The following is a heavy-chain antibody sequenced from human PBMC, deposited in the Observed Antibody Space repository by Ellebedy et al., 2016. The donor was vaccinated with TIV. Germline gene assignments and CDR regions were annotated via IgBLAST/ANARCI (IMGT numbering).Heavy chain of an antibody. J-gene: IGHJ3*02. D-gene: IGHD2-21*02. Sequence: MPSETLSLTCTVSGGSISSSSYYWGWIRQPPGKGLEWIGSIYYSGSTYYNPSLKSRVTISVDTSKNQFSLKLSSVTAADTAVYYCARWGGGGDCYSCDAFDIWGQGTMVTVSS. V-gene: IGHV4-39*01. CDR2: IYYSGST. CDR3: ARWGGGGDCYSCDAFDI. CDR1: GGSISSSSYY.